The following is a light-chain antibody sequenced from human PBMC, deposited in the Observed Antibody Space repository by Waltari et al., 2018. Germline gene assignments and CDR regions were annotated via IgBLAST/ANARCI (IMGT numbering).Light chain of an antibody. V-gene: IGLV2-8*01. J-gene: IGLJ2*01. Sequence: QSALTQPPSASGSPGPPVTTPCPGPSSAVGGDNYVSWYQQHPGKPPKLMIYEVSKRPSGVPDRFSGSKSGNTASLTVSGLQAEDEADYYCSSYAGSNNLVFGGGTKLTVL. CDR3: SSYAGSNNLV. CDR2: EVS. CDR1: SSAVGGDNY.